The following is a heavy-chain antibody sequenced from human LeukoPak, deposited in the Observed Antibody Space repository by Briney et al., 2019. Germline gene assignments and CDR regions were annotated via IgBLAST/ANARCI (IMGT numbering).Heavy chain of an antibody. Sequence: GGSLRLSCAASGFTFSSYEMNWVRQAPGKGLEWVSYISSSGSTIYYADSVKGRFTISRDNAKNSLYLQMNSLRAEDPAVYYCAELGITMIGGVWGRGTTVTISS. D-gene: IGHD3-10*02. CDR1: GFTFSSYE. CDR2: ISSSGSTI. CDR3: AELGITMIGGV. J-gene: IGHJ6*04. V-gene: IGHV3-48*03.